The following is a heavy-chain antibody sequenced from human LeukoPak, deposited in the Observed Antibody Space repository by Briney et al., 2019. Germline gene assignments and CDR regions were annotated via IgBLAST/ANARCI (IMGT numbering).Heavy chain of an antibody. CDR2: INPSGGST. Sequence: ASVKVSCKASGYTFTSYYMHWVRQAPGQGLEWMGIINPSGGSTSYAQKFQGRVTMTRDTSTSTVYMEPSGLRSEDTAVYYCARDIVVVPAARYYFDYWGQGTLVTVSS. CDR1: GYTFTSYY. CDR3: ARDIVVVPAARYYFDY. D-gene: IGHD2-2*01. V-gene: IGHV1-46*03. J-gene: IGHJ4*02.